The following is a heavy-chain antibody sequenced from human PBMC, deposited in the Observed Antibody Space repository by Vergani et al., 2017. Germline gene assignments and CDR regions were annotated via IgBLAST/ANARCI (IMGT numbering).Heavy chain of an antibody. V-gene: IGHV1-46*03. D-gene: IGHD2-2*01. J-gene: IGHJ4*02. CDR2: INPNDDTT. Sequence: QVQLVQSGAEVKKPGASVQVSCKASGYTFTSYDMHWVRQAPGQGPEWMGIINPNDDTTAYAQKFRGRVAVTSDTSASPVYLDLRNLRSDDTAVYYCTTGGCSGTSCFVFWGQGTLVTVSS. CDR3: TTGGCSGTSCFVF. CDR1: GYTFTSYD.